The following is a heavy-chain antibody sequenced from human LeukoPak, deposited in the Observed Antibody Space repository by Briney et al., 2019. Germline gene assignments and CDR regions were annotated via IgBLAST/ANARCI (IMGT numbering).Heavy chain of an antibody. D-gene: IGHD1-26*01. CDR3: ARDDGEWELLYY. CDR2: INAGNGNT. J-gene: IGHJ4*02. Sequence: ASVKVSCKASGYTFTSYAMHWVRQAPGQRLEWMGWINAGNGNTKYSQKFQGRVTIARDTSASTAYMELSSLRSEDTAVYYCARDDGEWELLYYWGQGTPVTVSS. CDR1: GYTFTSYA. V-gene: IGHV1-3*01.